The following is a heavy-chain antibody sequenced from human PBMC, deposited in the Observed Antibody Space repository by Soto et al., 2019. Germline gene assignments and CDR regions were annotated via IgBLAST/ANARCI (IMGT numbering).Heavy chain of an antibody. J-gene: IGHJ3*02. CDR2: IKSKTDGGTT. CDR3: TTIGMAIPHDFDI. CDR1: GVTCTNAW. Sequence: LGLSWAASGVTCTNAWMSWVRQAPGKGLECVGRIKSKTDGGTTNYAAPVNGRFTISRDESKNTLYLQMNSLKTEDTAVYYCTTIGMAIPHDFDIWGPGTMVTVSS. D-gene: IGHD2-21*01. V-gene: IGHV3-15*01.